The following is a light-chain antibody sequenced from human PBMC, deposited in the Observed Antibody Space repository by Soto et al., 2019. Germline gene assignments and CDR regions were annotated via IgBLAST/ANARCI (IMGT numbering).Light chain of an antibody. V-gene: IGKV2D-29*01. J-gene: IGKJ2*01. CDR1: QSLLKSDGKTY. CDR2: EGS. Sequence: EIVMTQTPLSLSVTPGQPASISCKYSQSLLKSDGKTYLYWYLQKPGQTPQPRMYEGSNRFSGVQDRFSGRGSGTDFTLKISRLEAEDVGVYYCLQSIQRPYTFGQGTKLEI. CDR3: LQSIQRPYT.